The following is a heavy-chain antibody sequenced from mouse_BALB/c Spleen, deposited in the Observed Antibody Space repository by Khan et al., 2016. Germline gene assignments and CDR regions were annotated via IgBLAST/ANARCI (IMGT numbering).Heavy chain of an antibody. J-gene: IGHJ4*01. V-gene: IGHV9-3-1*01. D-gene: IGHD3-3*01. CDR3: ARRAGYYYAMDC. CDR2: INTYTGEP. CDR1: GYTFTNYG. Sequence: QIQLVQSGPELKKPGETVKISCKASGYTFTNYGMNWVKQAPGKGLKWMGWINTYTGEPTYADDFKGRFAFSLETSASTAYLQINNLKHEDTATYFGARRAGYYYAMDCWGQGTSVTVSS.